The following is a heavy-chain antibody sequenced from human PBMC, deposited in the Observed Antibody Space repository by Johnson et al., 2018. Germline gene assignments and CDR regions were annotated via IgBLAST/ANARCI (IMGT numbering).Heavy chain of an antibody. J-gene: IGHJ6*02. CDR1: GFTFSSYG. V-gene: IGHV3-33*01. CDR3: ARDPSLFGYYGMDV. Sequence: VQLVESGGGVVQPGRSLRLSCAASGFTFSSYGMHWVRQAPGKGLEWVAVIWYDGSNKYYADTVKGRFTIYRDNSKNTRYLQMNSLRAEDTAVYYCARDPSLFGYYGMDVWGQGTTVTVSS. D-gene: IGHD3-3*01. CDR2: IWYDGSNK.